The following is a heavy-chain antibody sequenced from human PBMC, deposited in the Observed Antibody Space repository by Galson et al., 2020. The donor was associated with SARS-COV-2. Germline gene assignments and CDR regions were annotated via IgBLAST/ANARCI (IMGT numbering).Heavy chain of an antibody. CDR1: GYTFTSYG. V-gene: IGHV1-18*01. Sequence: ASVKVSCKASGYTFTSYGISWVRQAPGQGLEWMGWISAYNGNTNYAQKLQGRVTMTTDTSTSTAYMELRSLRSDATAVYYCARDLGIAGAWLYYGMDVWGQGTTVTVSS. CDR3: ARDLGIAGAWLYYGMDV. D-gene: IGHD6-19*01. CDR2: ISAYNGNT. J-gene: IGHJ6*02.